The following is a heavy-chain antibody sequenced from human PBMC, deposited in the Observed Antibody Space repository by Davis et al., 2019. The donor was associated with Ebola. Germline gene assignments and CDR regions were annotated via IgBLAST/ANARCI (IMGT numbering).Heavy chain of an antibody. J-gene: IGHJ4*02. CDR3: ARGFVVVIAGGAAFDY. CDR2: IIPIFGTP. V-gene: IGHV1-69*13. D-gene: IGHD2-21*01. Sequence: AASVKVSCKASGGTFSSYSISWVRQAPGQGLEWMGGIIPIFGTPNYAQKFQGRVTITADESTSTGYMELSSLRSEDTAVYYCARGFVVVIAGGAAFDYWGQGTLVTVSS. CDR1: GGTFSSYS.